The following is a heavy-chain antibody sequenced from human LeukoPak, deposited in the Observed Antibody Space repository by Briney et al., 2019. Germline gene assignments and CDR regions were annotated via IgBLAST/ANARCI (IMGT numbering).Heavy chain of an antibody. J-gene: IGHJ4*02. CDR1: GFTFTDYS. CDR2: IGGLGTYI. V-gene: IGHV3-21*01. Sequence: AGGSLRLSCAASGFTFTDYSMNWVRQAPGKGLEWVSSIGGLGTYIYYADSVKGRFTVSGDNARNSVFLQMSSLRAEDTAVYYCVRDLDWGQGTLVTVSS. CDR3: VRDLD.